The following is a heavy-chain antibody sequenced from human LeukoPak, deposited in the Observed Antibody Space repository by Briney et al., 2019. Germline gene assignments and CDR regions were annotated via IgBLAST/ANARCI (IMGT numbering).Heavy chain of an antibody. Sequence: GGSLRLSCAASGFTFSSYSMNWVRQAPGKGRAGVSSISSRSSYIYYADSVKGRFTISRDNAKNTLYLQMNRLSADDTAVYYCVREPYCSGGSCYTSGFDRWGQGTLVTVSS. J-gene: IGHJ4*02. CDR2: ISSRSSYI. D-gene: IGHD2-15*01. V-gene: IGHV3-21*01. CDR3: VREPYCSGGSCYTSGFDR. CDR1: GFTFSSYS.